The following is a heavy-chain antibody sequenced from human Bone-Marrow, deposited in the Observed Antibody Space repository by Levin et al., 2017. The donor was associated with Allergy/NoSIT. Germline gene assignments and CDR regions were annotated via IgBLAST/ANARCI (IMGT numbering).Heavy chain of an antibody. Sequence: NASETLSLTCTVSGGSISPYYWNWIRQRPGKGLEWIGYVYYSGSTNYNPSLQSRVFISVDTSKNQFSLRLSSVTAADTAVYYCAREERSFDYGSGYDSWGQGTLVTVSS. CDR3: AREERSFDYGSGYDS. V-gene: IGHV4-59*01. J-gene: IGHJ4*02. CDR2: VYYSGST. CDR1: GGSISPYY. D-gene: IGHD3-10*01.